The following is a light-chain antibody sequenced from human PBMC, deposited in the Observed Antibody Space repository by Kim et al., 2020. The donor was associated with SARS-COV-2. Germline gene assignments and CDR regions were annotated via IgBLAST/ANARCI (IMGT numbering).Light chain of an antibody. V-gene: IGLV3-19*01. CDR2: GKN. CDR1: SLRSYY. CDR3: NSRDSNGYVV. J-gene: IGLJ2*01. Sequence: SSELTQDPAVSVALGQTVRITCQGDSLRSYYATWYQQKPGQAPILVIYGKNNRPSGIPDRFSGSSSGNTASLTITGAQADDEADYYCNSRDSNGYVVFGGGTQLTVL.